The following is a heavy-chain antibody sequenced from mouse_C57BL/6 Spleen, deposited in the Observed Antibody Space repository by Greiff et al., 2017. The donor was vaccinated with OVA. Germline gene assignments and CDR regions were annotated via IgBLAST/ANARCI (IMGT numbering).Heavy chain of an antibody. CDR3: ARSYYYGSSCFDY. CDR1: GYAFSSYW. CDR2: IYPGDGDT. V-gene: IGHV1-80*01. D-gene: IGHD1-1*01. J-gene: IGHJ2*01. Sequence: VQLQQSGAELVKPGASVKISCKASGYAFSSYWMNWVKQRPGKGLEWIGQIYPGDGDTNYNGKFKGKATLTADKSSSTAYMQLSSLTSEDSAVYFCARSYYYGSSCFDYWGQGTTLTVSS.